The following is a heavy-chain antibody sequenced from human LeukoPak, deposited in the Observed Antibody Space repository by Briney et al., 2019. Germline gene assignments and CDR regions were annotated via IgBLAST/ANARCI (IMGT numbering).Heavy chain of an antibody. V-gene: IGHV4-30-4*08. Sequence: PSQTLSLTCTVSGGSISSGDYYWSWIRQPPGKGLEWIGYIYYSGSTYYNPSLKSRVTISVDTSKNQFSLKLSTVIAADPALYYCARKTDDALDIWGQRTMVTLSS. CDR1: GGSISSGDYY. CDR2: IYYSGST. CDR3: ARKTDDALDI. J-gene: IGHJ3*02.